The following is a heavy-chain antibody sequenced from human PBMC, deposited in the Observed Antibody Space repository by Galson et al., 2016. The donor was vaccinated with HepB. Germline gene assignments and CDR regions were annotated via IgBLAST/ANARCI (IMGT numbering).Heavy chain of an antibody. Sequence: SLRLSCAVSGFSFSNYNMNWVRQAPGKGPEWVSFISTSGDFRYYADSVKGRFTISRDNAKNALYLQMNYLRVEDTALYFCAKDPFREDDQWGQGTLVTVSS. V-gene: IGHV3-21*01. J-gene: IGHJ5*02. CDR3: AKDPFREDDQ. D-gene: IGHD3-10*01. CDR2: ISTSGDFR. CDR1: GFSFSNYN.